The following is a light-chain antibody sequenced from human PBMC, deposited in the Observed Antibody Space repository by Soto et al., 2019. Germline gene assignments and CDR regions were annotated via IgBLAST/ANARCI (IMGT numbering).Light chain of an antibody. J-gene: IGKJ5*01. CDR2: GAS. V-gene: IGKV3-20*01. CDR3: QQYDNSIT. Sequence: IVLTQSPGTLSLSPGETATLSCRASQSVSSNNLAWYHQKPGQTPRLLIYGASSRATGMADRFSGSGPGTDFTLTITRMDHEDFAVYYCQQYDNSITFGQGTRLEIE. CDR1: QSVSSNN.